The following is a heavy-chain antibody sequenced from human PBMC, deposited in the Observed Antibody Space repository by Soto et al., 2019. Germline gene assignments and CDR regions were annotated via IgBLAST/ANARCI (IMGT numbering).Heavy chain of an antibody. V-gene: IGHV3-23*01. J-gene: IGHJ5*01. CDR2: IGDSEGETT. D-gene: IGHD2-15*01. CDR3: AKGYCGGGRCYDLDNWFDS. CDR1: GFNFSTYA. Sequence: EVQLLESGGGLVEPEGSLRLSCAASGFNFSTYAMTWVRQAPGKGPEWVSRIGDSEGETTHYADSVKGRFTISRDNAKNTLYLQMNSLRVEDTAIYYCAKGYCGGGRCYDLDNWFDSWGQGTRVTVSS.